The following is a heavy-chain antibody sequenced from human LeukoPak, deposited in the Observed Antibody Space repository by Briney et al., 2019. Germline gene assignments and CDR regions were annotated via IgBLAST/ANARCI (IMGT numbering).Heavy chain of an antibody. V-gene: IGHV3-30*04. CDR1: GFTFSNYT. CDR3: AKACSYYYGSGSYLEDAFDI. D-gene: IGHD3-10*01. CDR2: ISYDGRNK. Sequence: SGGSLRLSCAASGFTFSNYTMHWVRQAPGKGLEWVAVISYDGRNKYYADSVKGRFTISRDNSKNTLYLQMNSLRAEDTAVYYCAKACSYYYGSGSYLEDAFDIWGQGTMVTVSS. J-gene: IGHJ3*02.